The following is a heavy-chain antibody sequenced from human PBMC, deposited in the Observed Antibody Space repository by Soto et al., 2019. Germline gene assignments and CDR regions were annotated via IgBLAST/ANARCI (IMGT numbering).Heavy chain of an antibody. CDR1: GGSISSTNYY. CDR3: AGPTYYFHD. J-gene: IGHJ4*02. Sequence: SETLSLTCTVSGGSISSTNYYWGWIHQPPGKGLEWIGSIYYSGSTHYNPSLKSRVTISVDTSKNQLFLKLSSVTAADTAVYYCAGPTYYFHDWGQGTLVTVSS. CDR2: IYYSGST. V-gene: IGHV4-39*01.